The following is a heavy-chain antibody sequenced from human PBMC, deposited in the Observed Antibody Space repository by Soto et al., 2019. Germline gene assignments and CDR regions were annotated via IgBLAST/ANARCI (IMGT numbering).Heavy chain of an antibody. Sequence: QVQLQESGPGLVKPSGTLSLTCAVSGGSIISTNWWSWVRQPPGKGLEWIGEIHHSGSSNYNPSLKSLATISVDQSKNQFSLQLISGTAADTAMYYCARGWWGTTVAKWGQGTLVTVSS. CDR1: GGSIISTNW. D-gene: IGHD4-17*01. J-gene: IGHJ4*02. CDR3: ARGWWGTTVAK. V-gene: IGHV4-4*02. CDR2: IHHSGSS.